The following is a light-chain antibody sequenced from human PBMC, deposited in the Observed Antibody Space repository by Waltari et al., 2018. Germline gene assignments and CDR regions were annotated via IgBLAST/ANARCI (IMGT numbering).Light chain of an antibody. V-gene: IGKV3-15*01. CDR3: QQYNDWPHT. Sequence: EIVVTQSPATLYVSPAERVTLSCRSSQSFRTNSAWYQKKPGQAPRHLIYDSSTSATGFPARFSGSVSGTAFTLTISSLQSEDCAVYYCQQYNDWPHTFGQGTYVAIK. CDR2: DSS. J-gene: IGKJ2*01. CDR1: QSFRTN.